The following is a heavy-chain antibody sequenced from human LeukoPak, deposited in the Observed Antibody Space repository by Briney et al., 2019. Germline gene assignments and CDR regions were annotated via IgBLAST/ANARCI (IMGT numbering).Heavy chain of an antibody. CDR1: GFTFSTYA. D-gene: IGHD2-15*01. CDR2: ISGSGVNT. CDR3: AKQLGYCSDGSCYFPY. Sequence: GGSLRLSCAASGFTFSTYAMSWVRQAPGKGLEWVSSISGSGVNTYYADSVKGRFTISRDNSKSTLCLQMNSLRAEDTAVYYCAKQLGYCSDGSCYFPYWGQGTLVTVSS. V-gene: IGHV3-23*01. J-gene: IGHJ4*02.